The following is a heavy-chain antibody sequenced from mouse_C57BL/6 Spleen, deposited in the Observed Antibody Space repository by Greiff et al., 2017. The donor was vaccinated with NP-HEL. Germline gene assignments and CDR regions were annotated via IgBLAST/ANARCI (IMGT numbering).Heavy chain of an antibody. V-gene: IGHV1-9*01. CDR2: ILPGSGST. D-gene: IGHD1-1*01. CDR3: ARERIWEGPYFYAMDY. J-gene: IGHJ4*01. CDR1: GYTFTGYW. Sequence: VQLQQSGAELMKPGASVKLSCKATGYTFTGYWIEWVKQRPGHGLEWIGEILPGSGSTNYNEKFKGKATLTADTSSNTAYMQLSSLTTEDSAIYYCARERIWEGPYFYAMDYWGQGTSVTVSS.